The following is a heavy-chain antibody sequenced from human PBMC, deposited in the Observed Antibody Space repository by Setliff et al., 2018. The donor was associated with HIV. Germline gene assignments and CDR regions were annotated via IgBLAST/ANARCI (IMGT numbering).Heavy chain of an antibody. J-gene: IGHJ4*02. Sequence: SETLSLTCSVSGDSISSSSYYWGWIRQPPGKGLEWIGSIYYSGSTYYNPSLNSRVTISVDASKNQFSLKLSSVTAADTAVYYCARGAELLWFGELHNIPYFDYWGQGTLVTVSS. CDR3: ARGAELLWFGELHNIPYFDY. CDR1: GDSISSSSYY. CDR2: IYYSGST. V-gene: IGHV4-39*07. D-gene: IGHD3-10*01.